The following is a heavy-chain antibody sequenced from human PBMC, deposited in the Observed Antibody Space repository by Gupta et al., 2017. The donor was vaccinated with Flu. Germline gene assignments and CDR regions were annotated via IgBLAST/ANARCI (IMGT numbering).Heavy chain of an antibody. CDR2: SRYSGNSYII. CDR3: TSGWDLVPAFNI. V-gene: IGHV3-72*01. CDR1: GFTFSGRM. Sequence: VQLVESGGGLVQQGGSLRLSCAASGFTFSGRMLAWVRQAPGKGPEWVGRSRYSGNSYIIGYATSVKGRFTVSRDDSKNLFYLQMNSLKTEDAALYYCTSGWDLVPAFNIWGQGTMVIVSS. D-gene: IGHD1-26*01. J-gene: IGHJ3*02.